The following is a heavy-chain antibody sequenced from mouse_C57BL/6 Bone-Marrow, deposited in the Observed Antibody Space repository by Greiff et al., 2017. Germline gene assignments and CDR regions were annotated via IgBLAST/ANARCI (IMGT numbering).Heavy chain of an antibody. CDR2: IHPNSGST. CDR3: ARGALGPYYFAY. CDR1: GYTFTSYW. Sequence: QVHVKQPGAELVKPGASVKLSCKASGYTFTSYWMHWVKQRPGQGLEWIGMIHPNSGSTNYNEKFKSKATLTVDKSSSTAYMQLSSLTSEDSAVYYCARGALGPYYFAYWGQGTTLTVSS. J-gene: IGHJ2*01. V-gene: IGHV1-64*01.